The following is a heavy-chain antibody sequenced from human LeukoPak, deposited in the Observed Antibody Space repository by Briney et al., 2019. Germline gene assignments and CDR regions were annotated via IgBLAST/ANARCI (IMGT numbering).Heavy chain of an antibody. CDR3: ARDPYSNTWALDY. J-gene: IGHJ4*02. Sequence: ASVKVSCKPYGYTFNTYGITWVRQAPGQGLEWMGWISPYNGNTNYAQKFQGRVTMTRDTSMSTVYMELSSLRSEDTAVYYCARDPYSNTWALDYWGQGTLVTVSS. V-gene: IGHV1-18*01. CDR1: GYTFNTYG. CDR2: ISPYNGNT. D-gene: IGHD6-13*01.